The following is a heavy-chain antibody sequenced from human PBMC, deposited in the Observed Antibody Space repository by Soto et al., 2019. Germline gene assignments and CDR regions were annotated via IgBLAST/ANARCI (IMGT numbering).Heavy chain of an antibody. CDR3: ARDVGGWYQTYYYYGMDV. CDR2: IIPIFGTA. V-gene: IGHV1-69*13. CDR1: GGTFSSYA. J-gene: IGHJ6*02. Sequence: GASVKVSCKASGGTFSSYAISWVRQAPGQGLEWMGGIIPIFGTANYAQKFQGRVTITADESTSTAYMELSSLRSEDTAVYYCARDVGGWYQTYYYYGMDVWGQGTTVTVSS. D-gene: IGHD6-19*01.